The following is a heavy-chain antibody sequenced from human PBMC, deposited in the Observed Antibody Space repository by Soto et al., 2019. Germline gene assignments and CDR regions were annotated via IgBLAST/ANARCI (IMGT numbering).Heavy chain of an antibody. CDR2: ISSNGNS. CDR3: ARESGDNWTYEVE. J-gene: IGHJ4*02. D-gene: IGHD1-20*01. CDR1: GGSIADYS. V-gene: IGHV4-4*07. Sequence: QVQVKESGPGLVKPSETLSLTCTVSGGSIADYSWSWIRQSVGKGLVWLGRISSNGNSHYHPSLRSRVTMSIETSKNQFSLNLRSVTAADTAVYYCARESGDNWTYEVEWGQGTLVTVSS.